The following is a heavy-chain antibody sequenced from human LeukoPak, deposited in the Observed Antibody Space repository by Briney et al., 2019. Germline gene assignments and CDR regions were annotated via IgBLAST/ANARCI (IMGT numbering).Heavy chain of an antibody. CDR3: ANVVDVVAAMSFDY. Sequence: PGGSLRLSCAASGFTFSSYAMSWIRQAPGKGLEWVSAISGSGGSTYYADSVKGRFTISRDSSKNTLYLQMNSLRAEDTAVYYCANVVDVVAAMSFDYWGQGTLVTVSS. CDR1: GFTFSSYA. CDR2: ISGSGGST. V-gene: IGHV3-23*01. D-gene: IGHD2-21*02. J-gene: IGHJ4*02.